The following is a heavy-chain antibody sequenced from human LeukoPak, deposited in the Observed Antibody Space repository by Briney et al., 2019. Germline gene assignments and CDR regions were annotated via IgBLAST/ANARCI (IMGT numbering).Heavy chain of an antibody. J-gene: IGHJ6*02. V-gene: IGHV4-38-2*02. CDR1: NYSIRSGFY. D-gene: IGHD2-8*01. CDR3: ARMYPIV. Sequence: SETLSLTCTVSNYSIRSGFYWGWIRQPPGEGLDCIGSMYYSRSAYYNPSLKSRATISLDMSKNQFSLNLSSVTAADTAVYYCARMYPIVWGQGTTVTVSS. CDR2: MYYSRSA.